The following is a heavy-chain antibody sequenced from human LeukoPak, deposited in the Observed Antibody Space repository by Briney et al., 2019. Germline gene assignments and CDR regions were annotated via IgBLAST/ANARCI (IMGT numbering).Heavy chain of an antibody. J-gene: IGHJ6*02. CDR3: AKAPAAATKYYYGMDV. CDR1: GFTFNNYA. Sequence: GGSLRLSCAASGFTFNNYAMSWVRQAPGKGLELVSAISGSGGATYYADSVKGRFTISRDNSKNTLFLHMNSLRVEDTAVYYCAKAPAAATKYYYGMDVWGQGTTVTVSS. CDR2: ISGSGGAT. V-gene: IGHV3-23*01. D-gene: IGHD6-13*01.